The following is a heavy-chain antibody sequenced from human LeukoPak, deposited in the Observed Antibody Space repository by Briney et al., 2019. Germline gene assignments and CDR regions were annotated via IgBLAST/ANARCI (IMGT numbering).Heavy chain of an antibody. Sequence: ASVKVSCKASGYTFTSYDINWVRQATGQGLEWMGWMNPNSGNTGYAQKFRGRVTMTRNTSISTAYMELSSLRSEETAVYYCARRGSSSWSFMYYYYYGMDVWGQGTTVTVSS. V-gene: IGHV1-8*01. D-gene: IGHD6-13*01. CDR3: ARRGSSSWSFMYYYYYGMDV. CDR1: GYTFTSYD. J-gene: IGHJ6*02. CDR2: MNPNSGNT.